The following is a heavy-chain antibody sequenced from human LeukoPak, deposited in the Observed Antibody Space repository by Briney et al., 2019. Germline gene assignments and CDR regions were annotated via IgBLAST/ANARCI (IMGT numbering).Heavy chain of an antibody. CDR3: TKDADLGATISGAFDI. Sequence: GGSLRLSCAASGFTFSRYWMSWVRQAPGKGLEWVASIKEDGSEKYYLDSVKGRFTVSRDNARNSVYVQMNRLRVEDTGIYYCTKDADLGATISGAFDIWGQGRKVTVSS. V-gene: IGHV3-7*01. CDR1: GFTFSRYW. D-gene: IGHD5-24*01. J-gene: IGHJ3*02. CDR2: IKEDGSEK.